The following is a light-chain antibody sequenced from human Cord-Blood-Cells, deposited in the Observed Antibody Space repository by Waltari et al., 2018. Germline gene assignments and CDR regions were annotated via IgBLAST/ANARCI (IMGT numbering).Light chain of an antibody. J-gene: IGKJ5*01. CDR1: QSISSY. CDR3: QQSYSTPIT. CDR2: AAS. V-gene: IGKV1-39*01. Sequence: DIQMTQSPYSLSASVGDRVTITCRASQSISSYLNWYQQKPGKAPKILSYAASSLQSGVPARFSGSGSGTEFTLTISSLQPEDFATYYCQQSYSTPITFGQGTRLEIK.